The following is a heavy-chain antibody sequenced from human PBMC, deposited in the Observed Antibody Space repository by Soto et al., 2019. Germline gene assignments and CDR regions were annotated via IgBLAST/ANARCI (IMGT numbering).Heavy chain of an antibody. D-gene: IGHD2-15*01. CDR2: INPNSGGT. V-gene: IGHV1-2*04. CDR3: ARGRPGLPYSYYYGMDV. CDR1: GYTFTGYY. Sequence: ASVKVSCKASGYTFTGYYMHWVRQAPGQGLEWMGWINPNSGGTNYAQKFQGWVTMTRDTSISTAYMELSRLRSDDTAVYYCARGRPGLPYSYYYGMDVWGQGTTVTVSS. J-gene: IGHJ6*02.